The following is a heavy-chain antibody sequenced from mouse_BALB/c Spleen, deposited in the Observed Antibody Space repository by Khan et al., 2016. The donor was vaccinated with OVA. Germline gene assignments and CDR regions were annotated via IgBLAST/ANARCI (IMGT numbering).Heavy chain of an antibody. CDR1: GDSITSGY. CDR2: IIYTGYT. CDR3: ARSTYRYAFVY. J-gene: IGHJ3*01. Sequence: EVQLVESGPSLVKPSQTLSLTCSVTGDSITSGYWNWIRKFPGNKLEYMGYIIYTGYTYYNPSLKSRISITRHISKNQYYLQLNSVTNEDSATYYCARSTYRYAFVYWGQGTLVTVSA. D-gene: IGHD2-14*01. V-gene: IGHV3-8*02.